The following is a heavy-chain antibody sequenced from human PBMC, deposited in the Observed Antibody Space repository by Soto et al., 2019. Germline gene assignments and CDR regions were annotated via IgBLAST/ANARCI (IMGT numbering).Heavy chain of an antibody. CDR2: INPNSGGT. V-gene: IGHV1-2*02. CDR3: ARDVEIVIIPANLLDV. Sequence: GPSVKVSCKASGYTFTAYYMHWVRQAPGQGLEWMGWINPNSGGTDYAQKFQGRVTMTRDTSISTAYMELSSLRSDDTAVYYCARDVEIVIIPANLLDVWGQGTTVTVSS. D-gene: IGHD2-2*03. J-gene: IGHJ6*02. CDR1: GYTFTAYY.